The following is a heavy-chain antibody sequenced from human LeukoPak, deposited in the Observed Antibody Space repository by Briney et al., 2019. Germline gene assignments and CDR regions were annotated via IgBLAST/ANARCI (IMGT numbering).Heavy chain of an antibody. CDR3: ARSYNSGPEYFQN. CDR2: ISSSGNT. Sequence: PSETLSLTCTVSGGSISGYYWSWIRQSAGKGLEWIGRISSSGNTNYNASLKSRVTMSVDTSKNQFSLKLTSVTAADTAVYYCARSYNSGPEYFQNWGQGTLVTVSS. V-gene: IGHV4-4*07. D-gene: IGHD6-19*01. J-gene: IGHJ1*01. CDR1: GGSISGYY.